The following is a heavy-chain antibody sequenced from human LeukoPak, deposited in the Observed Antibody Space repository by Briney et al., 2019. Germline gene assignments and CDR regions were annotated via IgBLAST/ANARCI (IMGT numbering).Heavy chain of an antibody. CDR3: ARAVLRYFDWLWAYNWFDP. CDR1: GGTFSSYS. V-gene: IGHV1-69*06. Sequence: GYSVKVACKASGGTFSSYSISWVRQAHGHGLEWMGGIIPIVGTANYAQKFQGRVTITADKSTSTAYRELSSLRSEDTAVYYCARAVLRYFDWLWAYNWFDPWGQGTLVTVSS. CDR2: IIPIVGTA. D-gene: IGHD3-9*01. J-gene: IGHJ5*02.